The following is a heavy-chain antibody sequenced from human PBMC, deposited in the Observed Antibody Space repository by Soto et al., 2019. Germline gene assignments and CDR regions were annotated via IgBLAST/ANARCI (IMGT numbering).Heavy chain of an antibody. V-gene: IGHV3-23*01. CDR3: AKDYLDCGADCPPFDY. Sequence: EVQLLESGGGLVQPGGSLRLSCAASGFTFSNYAMTWVRQAPGKGLAWVSAISGSGANTYYADSVKGRFTISRDDSKSTVYLQMNSLRAEDTAVYYCAKDYLDCGADCPPFDYWGQGSQVTVSS. J-gene: IGHJ4*02. D-gene: IGHD2-21*02. CDR1: GFTFSNYA. CDR2: ISGSGANT.